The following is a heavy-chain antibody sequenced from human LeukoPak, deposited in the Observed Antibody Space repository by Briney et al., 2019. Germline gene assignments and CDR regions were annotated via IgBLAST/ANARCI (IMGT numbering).Heavy chain of an antibody. CDR2: IYTSGST. Sequence: SETLSLTCTVSGGAISSYYWSWIRRPAGKVLEWIGRIYTSGSTNYNPSLKSRVTMSVDTSKNQFSLKLSSVTAADTAVYYCARDGYYDFWSGYYLDIGWFDPWGQGTLVTVSS. CDR1: GGAISSYY. J-gene: IGHJ5*02. CDR3: ARDGYYDFWSGYYLDIGWFDP. D-gene: IGHD3-3*01. V-gene: IGHV4-4*07.